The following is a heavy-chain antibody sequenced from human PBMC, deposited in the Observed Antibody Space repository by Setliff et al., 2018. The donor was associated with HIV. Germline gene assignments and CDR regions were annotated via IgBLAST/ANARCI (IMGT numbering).Heavy chain of an antibody. CDR3: VRDKWLVPDTFDI. CDR1: GFTFNSYS. D-gene: IGHD6-19*01. J-gene: IGHJ3*02. Sequence: GGSLRLSCAASGFTFNSYSMNWVRQAPGKGLEWVSSISSSNSYKHYADSVKGRFTISRDNAKNSLYLQMNSLRAEDTALYYCVRDKWLVPDTFDIWGQGTMVTVSS. CDR2: ISSSNSYK. V-gene: IGHV3-21*04.